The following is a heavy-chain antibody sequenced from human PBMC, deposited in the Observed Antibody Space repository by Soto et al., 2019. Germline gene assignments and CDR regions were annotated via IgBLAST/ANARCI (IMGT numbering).Heavy chain of an antibody. CDR1: GFTFSDYY. CDR2: ISSSGSTI. V-gene: IGHV3-11*01. D-gene: IGHD3-16*02. Sequence: GGSLRLSCAASGFTFSDYYMSWIRQAPGKGLEWVSYISSSGSTIYYADSVKGRFTISRDNAKNSLYLQMNSLRAEDTAVYYCARDFKPRYDYIWGSYPSPPYYFDYWGQGTLVTVSS. CDR3: ARDFKPRYDYIWGSYPSPPYYFDY. J-gene: IGHJ4*02.